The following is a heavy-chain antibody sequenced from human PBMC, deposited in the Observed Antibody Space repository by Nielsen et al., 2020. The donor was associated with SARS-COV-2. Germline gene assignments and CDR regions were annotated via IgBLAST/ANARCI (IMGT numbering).Heavy chain of an antibody. CDR3: ARQTVWGYYYDSSGWDY. J-gene: IGHJ4*02. V-gene: IGHV5-51*01. CDR2: IYPGDSDT. D-gene: IGHD3-22*01. Sequence: KVSCKGSGYSFTSYWIGWVRQMPGKGLEWMGIIYPGDSDTRYSPSFQGQVTISADKSISTAYLQWSSLKASDTAMYYCARQTVWGYYYDSSGWDYWGQGTLVTVSS. CDR1: GYSFTSYW.